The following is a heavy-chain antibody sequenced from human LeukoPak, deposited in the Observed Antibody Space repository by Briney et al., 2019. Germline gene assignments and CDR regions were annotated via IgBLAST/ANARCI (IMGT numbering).Heavy chain of an antibody. D-gene: IGHD5-12*01. Sequence: PGGSLRLSCAASGFTFTRYWMSWVRQAPGKGLEWVANINQDGRDTYYVDSVRGRFTVSRANAKNSVYLQMDSLRAEDTAVYYCARVDGRGATEDAFDIWGQGTTATVSS. CDR1: GFTFTRYW. J-gene: IGHJ3*02. CDR3: ARVDGRGATEDAFDI. CDR2: INQDGRDT. V-gene: IGHV3-7*01.